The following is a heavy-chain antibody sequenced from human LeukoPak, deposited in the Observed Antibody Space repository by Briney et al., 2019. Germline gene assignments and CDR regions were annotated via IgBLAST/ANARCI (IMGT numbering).Heavy chain of an antibody. CDR1: GGSISSYY. D-gene: IGHD3-22*01. J-gene: IGHJ4*02. Sequence: SETLSLTCTVSGGSISSYYWSWIRQPPGKGLEWIGYIYYSGSTNYNPSLKSRVTISVDTSKNQFSLKLSSVTAADTAIYYCARAGSSGYLIDYWGQGTLVTVSS. V-gene: IGHV4-59*01. CDR3: ARAGSSGYLIDY. CDR2: IYYSGST.